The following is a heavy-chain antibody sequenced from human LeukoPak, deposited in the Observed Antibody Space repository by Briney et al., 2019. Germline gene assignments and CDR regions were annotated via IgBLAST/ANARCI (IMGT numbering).Heavy chain of an antibody. D-gene: IGHD5-12*01. CDR1: GDSISTSNSY. V-gene: IGHV4-39*07. J-gene: IGHJ4*02. Sequence: SETLSLTCTVSGDSISTSNSYWGWIRQPPGKGLEWIGSIYHSGSTNYNPSLKSRVTISVDTSQNQFYLKLSSVTAADTAVYYCARDGYSGSDALWGQGTLVTVSS. CDR3: ARDGYSGSDAL. CDR2: IYHSGST.